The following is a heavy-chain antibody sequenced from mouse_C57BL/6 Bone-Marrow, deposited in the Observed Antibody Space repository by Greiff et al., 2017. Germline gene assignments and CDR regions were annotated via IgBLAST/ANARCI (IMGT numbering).Heavy chain of an antibody. V-gene: IGHV1-15*01. CDR1: GYTFTDYE. Sequence: QVQLQQSGAELVRPGASVTLSCKASGYTFTDYEMHWVKQTPVHGLEWIGAIDPETGGTAYNQKFKGKAILTADKSSSTAYMELRSLTSEDSAVDYCTRLGPYYYGSSYWGQGTTLTVSS. D-gene: IGHD1-1*01. CDR2: IDPETGGT. CDR3: TRLGPYYYGSSY. J-gene: IGHJ2*01.